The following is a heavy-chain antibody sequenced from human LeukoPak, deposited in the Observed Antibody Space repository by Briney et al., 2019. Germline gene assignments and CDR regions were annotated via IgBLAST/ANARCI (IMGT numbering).Heavy chain of an antibody. D-gene: IGHD3-16*01. J-gene: IGHJ4*02. CDR1: GFTFSSYS. CDR3: VCLGLGGLSLD. V-gene: IGHV3-21*01. CDR2: ISSSSSYI. Sequence: GGSLSLSCAASGFTFSSYSMNWVRQAPGKGLEWVSSISSSSSYIYYADSVKGRFTISRDNAKNSLYLQMNSLRVEDTAVYYCVCLGLGGLSLDWGQGTLVTVSS.